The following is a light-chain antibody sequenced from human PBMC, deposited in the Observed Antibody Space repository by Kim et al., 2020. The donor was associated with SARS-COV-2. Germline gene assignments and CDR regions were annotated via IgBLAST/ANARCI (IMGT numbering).Light chain of an antibody. Sequence: EIVLTQSPATLSLSPGKIATLSCRASQSVSSYLAWYQQKPGQAPRLLIYDASNRATGIPARFSGSGSGTDFTLTNSSLEPEDFAVYYCQQRNNWPPITFGQGTRLEIK. CDR2: DAS. CDR1: QSVSSY. CDR3: QQRNNWPPIT. V-gene: IGKV3-11*01. J-gene: IGKJ5*01.